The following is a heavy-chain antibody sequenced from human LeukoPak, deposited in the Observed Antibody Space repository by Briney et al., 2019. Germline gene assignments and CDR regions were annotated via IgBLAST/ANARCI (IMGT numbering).Heavy chain of an antibody. CDR3: ARDRNTDFWSGYYTNYCDY. Sequence: GGSLRLSCAASGFTFRNYAMSWVRQAPGKGLEWVSAISGSGENTYYADSVKGRFTISRDNAKNSLYLQMNSLRAEDTAVYYCARDRNTDFWSGYYTNYCDYWGQGTLVTVSS. J-gene: IGHJ4*02. D-gene: IGHD3-3*01. CDR2: ISGSGENT. CDR1: GFTFRNYA. V-gene: IGHV3-23*01.